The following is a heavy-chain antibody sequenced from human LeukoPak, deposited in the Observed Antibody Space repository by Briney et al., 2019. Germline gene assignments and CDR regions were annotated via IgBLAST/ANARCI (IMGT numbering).Heavy chain of an antibody. CDR3: ASKVNSGTYYFDY. D-gene: IGHD1-26*01. CDR2: ISTSGTT. V-gene: IGHV4-4*07. Sequence: SETLSLTCTVSGGSISNYYWSWIRQPAGKGLEWIGHISTSGTTNYSPSLKSRVTMSVDTSKNQFSLKLTSVTAADTAVYYCASKVNSGTYYFDYWGQGTLVTVSS. CDR1: GGSISNYY. J-gene: IGHJ4*02.